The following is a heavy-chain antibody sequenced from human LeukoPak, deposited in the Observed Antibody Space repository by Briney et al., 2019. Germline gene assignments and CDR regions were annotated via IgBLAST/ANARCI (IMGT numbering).Heavy chain of an antibody. J-gene: IGHJ4*02. CDR1: GGSISSGGYS. CDR2: IYHSGST. CDR3: ARTDSSYRGYFGY. Sequence: SETLSLTCAVSGGSISSGGYSWSWIRQPPGTGLEWIGYIYHSGSTYYNPSLKSRVTISVDRSKNQFSLKLSSVTAADTAVYYCARTDSSYRGYFGYWGQGTLVTVSS. V-gene: IGHV4-30-2*01. D-gene: IGHD3-22*01.